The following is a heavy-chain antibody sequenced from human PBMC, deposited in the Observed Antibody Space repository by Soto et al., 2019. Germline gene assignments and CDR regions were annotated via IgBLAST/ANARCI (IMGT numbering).Heavy chain of an antibody. Sequence: QVQLVQSGAEVKKPGASVKVSCKASCYTFTRSGISWVRPAPGQGLEWMGWISTYNGDTNCAPTFQRRVSMTPDTSTCTVYMERRSLRSHDTAVYYCAREGVAPYYYYGMDVWGQGTPVTVSS. V-gene: IGHV1-18*01. D-gene: IGHD5-12*01. CDR1: CYTFTRSG. J-gene: IGHJ6*02. CDR3: AREGVAPYYYYGMDV. CDR2: ISTYNGDT.